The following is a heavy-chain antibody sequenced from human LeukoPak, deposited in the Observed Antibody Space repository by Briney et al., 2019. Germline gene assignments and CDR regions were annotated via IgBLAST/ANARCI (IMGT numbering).Heavy chain of an antibody. CDR2: IYSSGST. CDR3: ARRLRYSSSWEDWFDP. V-gene: IGHV4-4*09. D-gene: IGHD6-13*01. Sequence: SETVSLTCTVSGGSISSYYWSWIRQPPGKGLEWIGYIYSSGSTNYNPSLKSRVTISVDTSKNQFSLKLSSVTAADTAVYYCARRLRYSSSWEDWFDPWGQGTLVTVSS. J-gene: IGHJ5*02. CDR1: GGSISSYY.